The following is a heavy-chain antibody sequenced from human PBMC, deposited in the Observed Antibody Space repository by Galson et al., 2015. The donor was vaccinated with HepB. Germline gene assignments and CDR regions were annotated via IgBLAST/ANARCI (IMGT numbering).Heavy chain of an antibody. Sequence: SLRLSCAASGFTFSSYAMSWVRQAPGKGLEWVSAISGSGGSTYYADSVKGRFTISRDNSKNTLYLQMNSLRAEDTAVYYCAKDGNYYGSGSYTFDYWGQGTLVTVSS. CDR1: GFTFSSYA. V-gene: IGHV3-23*01. CDR2: ISGSGGST. D-gene: IGHD3-10*01. CDR3: AKDGNYYGSGSYTFDY. J-gene: IGHJ4*02.